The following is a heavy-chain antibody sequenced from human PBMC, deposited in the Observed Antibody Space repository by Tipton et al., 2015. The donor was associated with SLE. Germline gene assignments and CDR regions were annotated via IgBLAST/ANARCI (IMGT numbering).Heavy chain of an antibody. Sequence: QSGAEVKKPGASVRVSCKASGYTFSDYDINWVRQASGQGLEWMGWLNPNSGNTGHAQKFQGRVTMTRDTSINTAYMELSSLRPDDTAVYYCAREVYSGSYYYYSGMDVWGQGTTVTISS. V-gene: IGHV1-8*01. CDR3: AREVYSGSYYYYSGMDV. D-gene: IGHD3-10*01. CDR2: LNPNSGNT. CDR1: GYTFSDYD. J-gene: IGHJ6*02.